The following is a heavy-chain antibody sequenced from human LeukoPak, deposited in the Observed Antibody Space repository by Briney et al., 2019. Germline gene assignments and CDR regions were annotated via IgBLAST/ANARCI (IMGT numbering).Heavy chain of an antibody. J-gene: IGHJ4*02. V-gene: IGHV4-61*01. CDR3: ARVNDFWSGPFDY. CDR2: IYYSGST. D-gene: IGHD3-3*01. CDR1: GGSVSSGSYY. Sequence: PSETLSLTCTVSGGSVSSGSYYWSWIRQPPGKGLEWIGYIYYSGSTNYNPSLKSRVTISVDTSKNQFSLKLSSVTAADTAVYYCARVNDFWSGPFDYRGQGTLVTVSS.